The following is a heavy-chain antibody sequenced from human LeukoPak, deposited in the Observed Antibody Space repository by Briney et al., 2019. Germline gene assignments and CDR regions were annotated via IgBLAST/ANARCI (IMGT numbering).Heavy chain of an antibody. Sequence: ASVKVSCKASGYTFTGYYMHWVRQAPGQGLEWMGWINPNSGGTNYAQKFQGRVTMTEDTSTDTAYMELSSLRSEDTAVYYCATDRGSGSYSEGGGFDPWGQGTLVTVSS. J-gene: IGHJ5*02. D-gene: IGHD1-26*01. CDR1: GYTFTGYY. CDR2: INPNSGGT. V-gene: IGHV1-2*02. CDR3: ATDRGSGSYSEGGGFDP.